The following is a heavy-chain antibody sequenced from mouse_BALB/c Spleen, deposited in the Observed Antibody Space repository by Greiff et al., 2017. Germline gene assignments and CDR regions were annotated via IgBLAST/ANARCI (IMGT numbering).Heavy chain of an antibody. J-gene: IGHJ4*01. Sequence: VQLQQSGAELVKPGASVKLSCTASGFNIKDTYMHWVKQRPEQGLEWIGRIDPANGNTKYDPKFQGKATITADTSSNTAYLQLSSLTSEDTAVYYCARWLRRVYYAMDYWGQGTSVTVSS. V-gene: IGHV14-3*02. CDR2: IDPANGNT. CDR3: ARWLRRVYYAMDY. CDR1: GFNIKDTY. D-gene: IGHD2-2*01.